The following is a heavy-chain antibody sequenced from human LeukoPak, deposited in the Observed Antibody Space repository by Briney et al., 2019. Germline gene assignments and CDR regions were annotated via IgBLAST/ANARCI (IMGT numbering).Heavy chain of an antibody. D-gene: IGHD3-10*01. Sequence: ASVKVSFKASGYTFTIYGISWVRQAPGQGGEWMGWISAYNGNTNYAQKLQGRVTMTTDTSTSTAYMELRSLRSDDTAVYYCARMGGRYGSGSYYNFPSYYYYYGMDVWGQGTTVTVSS. CDR1: GYTFTIYG. V-gene: IGHV1-18*01. CDR3: ARMGGRYGSGSYYNFPSYYYYYGMDV. J-gene: IGHJ6*02. CDR2: ISAYNGNT.